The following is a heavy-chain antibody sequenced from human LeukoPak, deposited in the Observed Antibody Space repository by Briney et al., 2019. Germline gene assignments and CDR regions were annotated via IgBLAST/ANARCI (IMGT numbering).Heavy chain of an antibody. J-gene: IGHJ4*02. Sequence: PGRSLRLSCAASGFTFDDYAMPWVRQAPGKGLEWVSGISWNSGSIGYADSVKGRFTISRDNAKNSLYLQMISLRAEDTALYYCAKDVYSSSWYGPNYFDYWGQGTLVTVSS. D-gene: IGHD6-13*01. V-gene: IGHV3-9*01. CDR1: GFTFDDYA. CDR2: ISWNSGSI. CDR3: AKDVYSSSWYGPNYFDY.